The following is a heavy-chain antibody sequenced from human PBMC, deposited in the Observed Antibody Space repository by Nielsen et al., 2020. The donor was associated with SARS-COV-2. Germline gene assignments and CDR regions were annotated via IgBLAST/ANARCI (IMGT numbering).Heavy chain of an antibody. D-gene: IGHD2-15*01. Sequence: WVRQAPGQGIEWMGIINPSGGSTSYAQKFQGRVTMTRDTSTSTVYMELSSLRSEDTAVYYCARVGLGYCSGGSCYSGGSYYYYGMDVWGQGTTVTVSS. J-gene: IGHJ6*02. CDR3: ARVGLGYCSGGSCYSGGSYYYYGMDV. CDR2: INPSGGST. V-gene: IGHV1-46*01.